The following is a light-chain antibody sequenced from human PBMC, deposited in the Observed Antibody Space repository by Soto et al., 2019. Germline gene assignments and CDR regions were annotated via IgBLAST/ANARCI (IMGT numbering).Light chain of an antibody. J-gene: IGKJ5*01. CDR2: GAS. V-gene: IGKV3-20*01. Sequence: EIVLTQSPGTLSLSPWERATLSCRASQSVTSNSLAWYQQKPGQAPRLLVYGASSRATGISDRFSGSGSGTDFTLTISRLEPEDFAVYYCQHYVSPPITFGQGTRLEIK. CDR1: QSVTSNS. CDR3: QHYVSPPIT.